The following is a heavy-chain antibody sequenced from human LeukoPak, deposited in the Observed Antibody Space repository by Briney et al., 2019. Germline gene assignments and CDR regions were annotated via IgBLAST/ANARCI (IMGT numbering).Heavy chain of an antibody. V-gene: IGHV4-39*01. CDR3: ARYGQWLVRSFDY. CDR1: GGSISSSSYY. Sequence: SETLSLTCTVSGGSISSSSYYWGWIRQPPGKGLEWIGSIYYSGSTYYSPSLKSRVTISVDTSKNQFSLKLSSVTAADTAVYYCARYGQWLVRSFDYWGQGTLVTVSS. D-gene: IGHD6-19*01. CDR2: IYYSGST. J-gene: IGHJ4*02.